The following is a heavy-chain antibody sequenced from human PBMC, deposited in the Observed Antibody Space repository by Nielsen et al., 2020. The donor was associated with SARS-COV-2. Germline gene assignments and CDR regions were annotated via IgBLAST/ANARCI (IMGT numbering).Heavy chain of an antibody. J-gene: IGHJ4*02. V-gene: IGHV3-23*01. D-gene: IGHD6-19*01. Sequence: GGSLRLSCAASGFTFSSYAMSWVRQAPGKGLEWVSAISGSGGSTYYADSVKGRFTISRDNSKNTLYLQMNSLRAEDTAVYYRAKRRVAVAGTWYFDYWGQGTLVTVSS. CDR1: GFTFSSYA. CDR2: ISGSGGST. CDR3: AKRRVAVAGTWYFDY.